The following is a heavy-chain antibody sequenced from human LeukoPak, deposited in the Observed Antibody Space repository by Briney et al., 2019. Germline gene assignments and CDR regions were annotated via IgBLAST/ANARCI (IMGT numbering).Heavy chain of an antibody. J-gene: IGHJ5*02. Sequence: SETLSLTCTVSGYSISSGYYWGWIRQPPGKGLEWIGTIYHSGTTYYNPSLKSRVTMSVDTSKNQFSLWLRSVTAADTAVYYCARGQARLAWFDPWGQGTLVTVSS. CDR1: GYSISSGYY. V-gene: IGHV4-38-2*02. CDR3: ARGQARLAWFDP. D-gene: IGHD6-19*01. CDR2: IYHSGTT.